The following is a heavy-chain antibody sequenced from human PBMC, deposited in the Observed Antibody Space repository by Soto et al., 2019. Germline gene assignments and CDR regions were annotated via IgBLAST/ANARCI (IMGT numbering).Heavy chain of an antibody. CDR3: ARVPNIAAAVYAY. CDR1: VYTFTSYA. CDR2: INAGNGNT. V-gene: IGHV1-3*01. D-gene: IGHD6-13*01. Sequence: ASVKVSCKASVYTFTSYAMHWVRQAPGQRLEWMGWINAGNGNTKYSQKFQGRVTITRDTSASTAYMELSSLRSEDTAVYYCARVPNIAAAVYAYGGQGTLVTVSS. J-gene: IGHJ4*02.